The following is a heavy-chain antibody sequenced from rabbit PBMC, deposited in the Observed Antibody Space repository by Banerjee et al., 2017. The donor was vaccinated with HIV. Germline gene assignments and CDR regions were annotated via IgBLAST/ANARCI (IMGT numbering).Heavy chain of an antibody. V-gene: IGHV1S40*01. Sequence: QSLEESGGDLVKPGASLTLTCTASGFSFSSSYWICWVRQAPGKGLEWIACIYAGSSGSTYYASWAKGRFTISKTSSTTVTLQMTSLTAADTATYFCARDNGGDSDFEYYFRLWGPGTLVTVS. CDR3: ARDNGGDSDFEYYFRL. J-gene: IGHJ4*01. CDR1: GFSFSSSYW. CDR2: IYAGSSGST. D-gene: IGHD7-1*01.